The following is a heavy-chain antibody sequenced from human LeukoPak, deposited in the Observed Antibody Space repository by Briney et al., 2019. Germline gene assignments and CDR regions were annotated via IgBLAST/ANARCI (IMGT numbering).Heavy chain of an antibody. Sequence: AGGSLRLSCAASGFTFTSYSMNWVRQAPGKGLEWVSSISGSSTFIYYADSVKGRFTISRDNAKNSLYLQMNSLRAEDTAVYYCARVGSSWYANIWGPGTMVTVSS. CDR1: GFTFTSYS. J-gene: IGHJ3*02. V-gene: IGHV3-21*04. D-gene: IGHD6-13*01. CDR3: ARVGSSWYANI. CDR2: ISGSSTFI.